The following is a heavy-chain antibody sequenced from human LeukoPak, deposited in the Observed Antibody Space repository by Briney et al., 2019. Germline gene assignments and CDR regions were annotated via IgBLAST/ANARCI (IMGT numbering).Heavy chain of an antibody. CDR2: ISTSTSSSNI. Sequence: GGSLRLSWAASGFMFSRYTMNWVRQAPGKGLDWVSSISTSTSSSNIYYADSVKGRFTISRDDAKNSVYLQMSALRPEDTAMYYCAREIDCSRASCYDPQGTYAFDVWGQGTMVIVSS. CDR1: GFMFSRYT. J-gene: IGHJ3*01. D-gene: IGHD2-2*01. V-gene: IGHV3-21*01. CDR3: AREIDCSRASCYDPQGTYAFDV.